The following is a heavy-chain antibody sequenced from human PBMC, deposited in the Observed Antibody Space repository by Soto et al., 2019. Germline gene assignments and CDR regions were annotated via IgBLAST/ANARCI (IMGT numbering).Heavy chain of an antibody. V-gene: IGHV3-49*03. Sequence: QAGGSLRLSCTASGFTFGDYAMSWFRQAPGKGLEWVGFIRSKAYGGTTEYAASVKGRFTISRDDSKNIAYLQMNSLKTEDTAVYYCTREKSRTIVVDYWGQGTRVTVSS. J-gene: IGHJ4*02. CDR1: GFTFGDYA. CDR3: TREKSRTIVVDY. CDR2: IRSKAYGGTT. D-gene: IGHD3-22*01.